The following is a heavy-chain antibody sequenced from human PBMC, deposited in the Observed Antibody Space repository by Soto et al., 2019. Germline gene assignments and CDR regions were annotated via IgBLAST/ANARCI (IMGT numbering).Heavy chain of an antibody. CDR1: GASIRNYY. D-gene: IGHD2-15*01. CDR2: IYDSGTT. Sequence: ETLSLTCVVSGASIRNYYWSWMRQPPGKALEYIGYIYDSGTTSYNPSLKSRVIISGDMSKNQFSLKLSSVTAADTAVYYCARAPALFYFDYWGQGTLVTVSS. V-gene: IGHV4-59*01. CDR3: ARAPALFYFDY. J-gene: IGHJ4*02.